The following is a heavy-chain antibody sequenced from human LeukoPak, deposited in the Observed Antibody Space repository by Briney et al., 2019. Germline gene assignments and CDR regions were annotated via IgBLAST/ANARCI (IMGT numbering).Heavy chain of an antibody. CDR3: AADLDGIYAPLDY. CDR1: GFTFSNYE. V-gene: IGHV3-48*03. Sequence: GGSLRLSCAASGFTFSNYEMNWVRQAPGKGLEWVSYITPSGSTIYYADSLKGRFTISRDNAKNSLYLQMNSLRAEDTAVYFCAADLDGIYAPLDYWGQGTLVTVSS. D-gene: IGHD1-26*01. CDR2: ITPSGSTI. J-gene: IGHJ4*02.